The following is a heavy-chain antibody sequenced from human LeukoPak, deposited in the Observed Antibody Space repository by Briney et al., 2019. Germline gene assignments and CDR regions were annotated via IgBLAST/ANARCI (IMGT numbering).Heavy chain of an antibody. J-gene: IGHJ4*02. CDR2: INPSGGST. D-gene: IGHD3-22*01. V-gene: IGHV1-46*01. Sequence: ASVKVSCKASGYTFTSYYMHWVRQAPGQGLEWMGIINPSGGSTSYAQKFQGRVTMTRDTSTSTVYMELSSLRSEDTAVYYCARDASYYYDSSGCLDYWGQGTLVIVSS. CDR3: ARDASYYYDSSGCLDY. CDR1: GYTFTSYY.